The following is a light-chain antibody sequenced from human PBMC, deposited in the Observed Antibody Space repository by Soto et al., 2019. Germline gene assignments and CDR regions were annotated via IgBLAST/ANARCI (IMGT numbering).Light chain of an antibody. V-gene: IGLV2-8*01. CDR1: SSDVGGYDY. J-gene: IGLJ2*01. CDR3: SFYAGINNVI. CDR2: EVT. Sequence: QSALTQPPSASGSPGQSVTISCTGTSSDVGGYDYVSWYQQHSGKAPKLLIYEVTKRPSGVPDRFSGSKSGNTASLTVSGPQSEGEADYYCSFYAGINNVIFGPGTKLTVL.